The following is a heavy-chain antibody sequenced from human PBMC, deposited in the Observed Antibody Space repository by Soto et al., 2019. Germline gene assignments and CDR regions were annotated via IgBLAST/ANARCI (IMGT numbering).Heavy chain of an antibody. D-gene: IGHD3-9*01. CDR3: VTILTNYYPAY. Sequence: TLSLTCTVSGGSISSGGYYWSWIRQHPGKGLEWIGYIFYSGSTFYNPSLKSRIAISVDTSKNQFSLKLSSVTAADTAVYYCVTILTNYYPAYWGQGTLVTVSS. J-gene: IGHJ4*02. CDR2: IFYSGST. CDR1: GGSISSGGYY. V-gene: IGHV4-31*03.